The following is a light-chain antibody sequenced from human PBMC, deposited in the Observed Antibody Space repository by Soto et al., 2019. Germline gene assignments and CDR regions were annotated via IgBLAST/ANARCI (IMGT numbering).Light chain of an antibody. CDR1: QSVSSY. Sequence: EIVLTQSPATLSLSPGERATLSCRASQSVSSYLAWYQQKPGQAPRLLIYDASNRATGIPARFSGSGSGTEFSLTINSLQSEDFAVYYCQEYNTWPWTFGQGTKVDIK. V-gene: IGKV3-11*01. CDR2: DAS. J-gene: IGKJ1*01. CDR3: QEYNTWPWT.